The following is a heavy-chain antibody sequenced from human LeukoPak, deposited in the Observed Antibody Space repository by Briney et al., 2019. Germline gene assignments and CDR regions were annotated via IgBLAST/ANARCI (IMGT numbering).Heavy chain of an antibody. D-gene: IGHD3-10*01. V-gene: IGHV3-33*08. CDR1: GVTFSSYG. CDR2: IWYDGSNK. CDR3: LVRGVIPPIFDY. J-gene: IGHJ4*02. Sequence: GGSLRLSCAASGVTFSSYGMHWVRQAPGKGLEWVAVIWYDGSNKYYADSVKGRFTISRDNSKNTLYLQMNSLRAEDTAVYYCLVRGVIPPIFDYWGQGTLVTVSS.